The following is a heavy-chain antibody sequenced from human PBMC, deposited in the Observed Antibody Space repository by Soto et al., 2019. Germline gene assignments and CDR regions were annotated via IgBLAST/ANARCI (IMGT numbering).Heavy chain of an antibody. CDR2: ISAYNGNT. Sequence: ASVKVSCKASGYTFTSYGISWVRQAPGQGLEWMGWISAYNGNTNYAQKLQGRVTMTTDTTTSTAYMELRSLRSDDTAVYYCARGDFWSGYYYYGMDVWGQGTTVTVSS. V-gene: IGHV1-18*01. J-gene: IGHJ6*02. CDR3: ARGDFWSGYYYYGMDV. D-gene: IGHD3-3*01. CDR1: GYTFTSYG.